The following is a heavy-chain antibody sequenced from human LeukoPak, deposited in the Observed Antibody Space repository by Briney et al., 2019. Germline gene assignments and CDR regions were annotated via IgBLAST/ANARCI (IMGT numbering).Heavy chain of an antibody. D-gene: IGHD6-25*01. CDR3: AKDRAAAPRFVWFDP. J-gene: IGHJ5*02. V-gene: IGHV3-23*01. CDR1: GFTFTNYA. Sequence: GGSLTLSCPVSGFTFTNYAMSWVRQSPGQGLEWVSAISGNGVNTYYADSVKGGFTVSRENSKNTLYLQMNSLRVEDTAVYFCAKDRAAAPRFVWFDPWGQGTLVTVSS. CDR2: ISGNGVNT.